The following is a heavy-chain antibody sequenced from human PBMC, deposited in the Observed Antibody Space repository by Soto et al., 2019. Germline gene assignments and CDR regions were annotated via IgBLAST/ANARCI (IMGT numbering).Heavy chain of an antibody. J-gene: IGHJ4*02. CDR2: ISYDGSNK. V-gene: IGHV3-30*18. D-gene: IGHD3-22*01. CDR3: AKDKGYDSSGPRSYFDY. Sequence: GGSLRLSCAASGFTFSSYGMHWVRQAPGKGLEWVAIISYDGSNKYYADSVKGRFTISRDNSKNTLYLQMNSLRAEDTAVYYCAKDKGYDSSGPRSYFDYWGQGTLVTVSS. CDR1: GFTFSSYG.